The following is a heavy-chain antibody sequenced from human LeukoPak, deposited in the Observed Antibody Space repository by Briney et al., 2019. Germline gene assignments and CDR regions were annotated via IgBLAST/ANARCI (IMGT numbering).Heavy chain of an antibody. Sequence: PGGSLRLSCAASGFTFSSYWMSWVRRAPGKGLEWVANIKQDGSEKYYVDSVKGRFTISRDNAKNSLYLQMNSLRAEDTAVYYCASSSGYLYWYFDLWGRGTLVTVSS. D-gene: IGHD6-19*01. CDR2: IKQDGSEK. V-gene: IGHV3-7*01. CDR1: GFTFSSYW. CDR3: ASSSGYLYWYFDL. J-gene: IGHJ2*01.